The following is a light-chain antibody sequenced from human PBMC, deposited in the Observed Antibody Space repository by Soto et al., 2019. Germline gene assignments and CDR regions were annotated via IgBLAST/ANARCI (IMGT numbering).Light chain of an antibody. CDR2: DVS. J-gene: IGLJ2*01. CDR3: SSYTGSSTPLV. V-gene: IGLV2-14*01. CDR1: SSDVGGYNY. Sequence: QSALTQPASVSGSPGQSITISCTGTSSDVGGYNYVSWYQQHPGKAPKLMIYDVSNRPSGVSNRFSGSKSGNTASLTISGLQAEDEADYYCSSYTGSSTPLVFGGGTKLTGL.